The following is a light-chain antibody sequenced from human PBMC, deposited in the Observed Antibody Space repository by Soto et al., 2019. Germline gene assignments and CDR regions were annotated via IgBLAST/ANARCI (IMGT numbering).Light chain of an antibody. CDR3: QQYRNYSWT. J-gene: IGKJ1*01. CDR1: QSINSW. V-gene: IGKV1-5*03. Sequence: DIQMTQSPSTLSASVGDRVTITCRASQSINSWLAWYQQKPGRAPKLLIYQASSVESGVPSRFSGSGSGTEFTLTISSLQPDDFAAYYCQQYRNYSWTFGQGSKVEIK. CDR2: QAS.